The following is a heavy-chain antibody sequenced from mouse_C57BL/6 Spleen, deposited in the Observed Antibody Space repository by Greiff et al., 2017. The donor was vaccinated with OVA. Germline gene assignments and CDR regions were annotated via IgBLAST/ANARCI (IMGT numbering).Heavy chain of an antibody. Sequence: QVQLQQPGAELVKPGASVKVSCKASGYTFTSYWMHWVKQRPGQGLEWIGRIHPSDSDTNYNQKFKGKATLTVDKSSSTAYMQPSSLTSEDSAVYYCAMTVTTVVATGAMDYWGQGTSVTVSS. V-gene: IGHV1-74*01. CDR2: IHPSDSDT. CDR1: GYTFTSYW. J-gene: IGHJ4*01. D-gene: IGHD1-1*01. CDR3: AMTVTTVVATGAMDY.